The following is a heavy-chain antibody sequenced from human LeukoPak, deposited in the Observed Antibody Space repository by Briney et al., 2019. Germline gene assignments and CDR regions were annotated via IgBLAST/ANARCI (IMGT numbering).Heavy chain of an antibody. J-gene: IGHJ6*03. CDR3: ARVPNVYYYYYMDV. Sequence: SETLSLTCTVSGDSISTSNSYWGWIRQPPGKGLEWIGSIYYSGNTYYNASLKSRVTISVDTSKNQFSLKLSSVTAADTAVYYCARVPNVYYYYYMDVWGKGTTVTVSS. V-gene: IGHV4-39*07. CDR2: IYYSGNT. D-gene: IGHD1-1*01. CDR1: GDSISTSNSY.